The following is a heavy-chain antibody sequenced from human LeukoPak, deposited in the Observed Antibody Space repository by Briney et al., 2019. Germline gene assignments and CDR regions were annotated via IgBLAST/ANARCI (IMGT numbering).Heavy chain of an antibody. Sequence: ASVKVSCKASGYTFTSYYMHWVRQAPGQGLEWMGIINPSGGSTSYAQKFQGRVTMTRDTSTSTVYMELSSLRSEDTAVYYCASTLTVRNYFDYWGRGTLVTVSS. V-gene: IGHV1-46*01. D-gene: IGHD3-9*01. CDR3: ASTLTVRNYFDY. CDR1: GYTFTSYY. CDR2: INPSGGST. J-gene: IGHJ4*02.